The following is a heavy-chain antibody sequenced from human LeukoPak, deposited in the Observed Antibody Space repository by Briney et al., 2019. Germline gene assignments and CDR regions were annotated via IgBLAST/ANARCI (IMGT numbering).Heavy chain of an antibody. J-gene: IGHJ2*01. Sequence: GSVTVSCKASGCTFSGYYMHWVRQAPGKGLEWMGRINPNSSATKYVQSFQGRVTITRDTAISTAYMEMSRLRSHDTAVYSCAICDILTGYYTAWNWYFDLWGRGTLVTVSS. CDR1: GCTFSGYY. D-gene: IGHD3-9*01. CDR2: INPNSSAT. CDR3: AICDILTGYYTAWNWYFDL. V-gene: IGHV1-2*06.